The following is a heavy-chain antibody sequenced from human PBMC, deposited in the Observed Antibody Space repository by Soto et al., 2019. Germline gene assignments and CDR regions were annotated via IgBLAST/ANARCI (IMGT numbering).Heavy chain of an antibody. CDR3: ARDGGYCSGGSCYGAAIDI. CDR1: GGTFSSYA. D-gene: IGHD2-15*01. Sequence: SVKVSCKASGGTFSSYAISWVRQAPGQGLEWMGGIIPIFGTANYAQKFQGRVTITADESTSTAYMELSSLRSEDTAVYYCARDGGYCSGGSCYGAAIDIWGQGTMVTVSS. J-gene: IGHJ3*02. V-gene: IGHV1-69*13. CDR2: IIPIFGTA.